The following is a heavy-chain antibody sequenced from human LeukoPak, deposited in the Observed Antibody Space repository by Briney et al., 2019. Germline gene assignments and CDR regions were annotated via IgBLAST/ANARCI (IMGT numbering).Heavy chain of an antibody. CDR1: GGSISSGSYY. CDR3: AREYYYDSSGFNFDY. J-gene: IGHJ4*02. Sequence: TSETLSLTCTVSGGSISSGSYYWSWIRQPAGKGLEWIGRIYTSGSTNYNPSLKSRVTISVDTSKNQFSLKLSSVTAADTAVYYCAREYYYDSSGFNFDYWGQGTLVTVSS. CDR2: IYTSGST. V-gene: IGHV4-61*02. D-gene: IGHD3-22*01.